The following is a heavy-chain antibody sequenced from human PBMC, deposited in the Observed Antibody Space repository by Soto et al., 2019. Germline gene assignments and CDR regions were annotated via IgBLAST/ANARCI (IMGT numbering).Heavy chain of an antibody. CDR3: ARDGAMVRGVIIKGYYYYMDV. CDR2: IKQDGSEK. Sequence: GGSLRLSCAASGFTFSSYWMSWVRQAPGKGLEWVANIKQDGSEKYYVDSVKGRFTISRDNAKNSLYLQMNSLRAEDTAVYYCARDGAMVRGVIIKGYYYYMDVWGKGTTVTVSS. D-gene: IGHD3-10*01. V-gene: IGHV3-7*01. J-gene: IGHJ6*03. CDR1: GFTFSSYW.